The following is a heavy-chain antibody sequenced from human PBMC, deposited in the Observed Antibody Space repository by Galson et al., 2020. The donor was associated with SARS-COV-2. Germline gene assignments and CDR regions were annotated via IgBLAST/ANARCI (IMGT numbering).Heavy chain of an antibody. V-gene: IGHV3-74*01. CDR2: IDAYGVSS. CDR3: VRDMAGGDY. Sequence: GGSLRLSCAVSGFTFVSYPMHWVRQAPGQGLEWVSRIDAYGVSSTYADSVKGRFTTSRDNAKNTLDLQMNSLRAEDSAVYYCVRDMAGGDYWGQGTLVTVS. D-gene: IGHD1-26*01. J-gene: IGHJ4*02. CDR1: GFTFVSYP.